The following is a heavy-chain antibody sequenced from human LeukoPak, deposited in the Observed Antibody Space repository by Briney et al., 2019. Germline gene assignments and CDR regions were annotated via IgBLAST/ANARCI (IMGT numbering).Heavy chain of an antibody. D-gene: IGHD4-23*01. CDR3: ARGTTTVVTPTDY. J-gene: IGHJ4*02. V-gene: IGHV4-59*01. CDR1: GGSISSYY. Sequence: SETLSLTCTVSGGSISSYYWSWIRQPPGKGLEWIGYIYYSGSTNYNPSLKSRVTISVDTSKNQFSLKLSSVTAADAAVYYCARGTTTVVTPTDYWGQGTLVTVSS. CDR2: IYYSGST.